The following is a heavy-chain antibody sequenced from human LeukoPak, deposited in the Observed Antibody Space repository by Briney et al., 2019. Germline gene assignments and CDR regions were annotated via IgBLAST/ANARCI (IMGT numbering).Heavy chain of an antibody. D-gene: IGHD1-26*01. CDR3: ATSSVIVGATTFDY. V-gene: IGHV1-69*04. CDR1: GVTFSSFA. Sequence: SVKVSCKASGVTFSSFAISWVRPAPGQGLEWMGRIIPIFGIANYAQKFQGRVTITADKSTSTAYMELSSLRSEDTAVYYCATSSVIVGATTFDYWGQGTLVTVSS. J-gene: IGHJ4*02. CDR2: IIPIFGIA.